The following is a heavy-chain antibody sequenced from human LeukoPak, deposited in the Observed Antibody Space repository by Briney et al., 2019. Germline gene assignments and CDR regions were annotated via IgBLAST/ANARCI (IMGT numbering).Heavy chain of an antibody. V-gene: IGHV4-4*02. CDR3: ASAVVSFAFDY. CDR2: VYHSGST. D-gene: IGHD4-23*01. J-gene: IGHJ4*02. CDR1: GGSISSSNW. Sequence: SETLSLTCAVSGGSISSSNWWSWVRQPPGKGLEWIGEVYHSGSTNYNPSLKSRVTISVDKSKNQFSLKLSSVTAADTAVYYCASAVVSFAFDYWGQGALVTVSS.